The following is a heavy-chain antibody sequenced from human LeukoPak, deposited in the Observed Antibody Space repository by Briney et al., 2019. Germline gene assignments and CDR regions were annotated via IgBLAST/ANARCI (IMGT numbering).Heavy chain of an antibody. CDR2: ISASGGST. Sequence: PGGSLRLSCAASGFTFSNYAMSWVRQAPGKGLEWVSVISASGGSTYFADSFQGRFTISRDYAKNTLHLQMNSLRAEDTAVYYCAKDYSSGYYYFDHWGQGTLVTVSS. J-gene: IGHJ4*02. D-gene: IGHD6-19*01. CDR3: AKDYSSGYYYFDH. V-gene: IGHV3-23*01. CDR1: GFTFSNYA.